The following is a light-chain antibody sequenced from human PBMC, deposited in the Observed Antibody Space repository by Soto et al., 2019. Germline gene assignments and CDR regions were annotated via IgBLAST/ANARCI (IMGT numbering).Light chain of an antibody. CDR1: QGISSY. J-gene: IGKJ1*01. V-gene: IGKV1-9*01. CDR3: QKRNSYPRT. CDR2: AAS. Sequence: DLQLTQSPSFLSASVGDRVTITCRASQGISSYLAWYQQKPGKAPNLLIYAASTLQTGVPSRFSGSGSGTEFTLTISSRQREEFANYYCQKRNSYPRTFGQGTKVEIK.